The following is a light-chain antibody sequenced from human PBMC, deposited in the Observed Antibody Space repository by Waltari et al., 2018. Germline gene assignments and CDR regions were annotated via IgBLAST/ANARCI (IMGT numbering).Light chain of an antibody. CDR2: DVN. J-gene: IGLJ2*01. Sequence: SYVLTQSPSVSVAPGQTARITCKGSNFETQLFHWYQQKPGRAPILVVYDVNDRPSGIPNRFSGSSTGSTATLTISGVEVDDEADYLCQVWDSNGDRVVFGGGTKVTVL. CDR1: NFETQL. CDR3: QVWDSNGDRVV. V-gene: IGLV3-21*02.